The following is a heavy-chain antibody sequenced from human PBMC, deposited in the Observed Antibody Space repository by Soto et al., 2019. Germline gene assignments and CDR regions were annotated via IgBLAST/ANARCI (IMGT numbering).Heavy chain of an antibody. J-gene: IGHJ6*02. Sequence: SETLSLTCAVSGYSISSSNWWGWIRQPPGKGLEWIGYIYYSGSTYYSPSLKSRVTISVDTSKNQFSLKLSSVTAADTAVYYCAREPEYCTNGVCYHYYGMGVWGQGTTVTVSS. CDR2: IYYSGST. CDR1: GYSISSSNW. CDR3: AREPEYCTNGVCYHYYGMGV. D-gene: IGHD2-8*01. V-gene: IGHV4-28*03.